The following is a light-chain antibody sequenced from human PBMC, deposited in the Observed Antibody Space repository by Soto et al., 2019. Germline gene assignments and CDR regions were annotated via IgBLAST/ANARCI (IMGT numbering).Light chain of an antibody. J-gene: IGLJ1*01. CDR2: GNS. V-gene: IGLV1-40*01. CDR1: SSNIGAGYD. CDR3: QSYDSSLSGYV. Sequence: QSVLTQPPSVSGAPGQRVTISCTGSSSNIGAGYDVHWYQQLPGTAHKLLIYGNSNRPSGVPDRFSGSKSGTSASLAITGLQEEDEADYYCQSYDSSLSGYVFGTGTKVTVL.